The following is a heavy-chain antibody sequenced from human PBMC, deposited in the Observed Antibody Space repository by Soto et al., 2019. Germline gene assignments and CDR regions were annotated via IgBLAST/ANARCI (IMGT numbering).Heavy chain of an antibody. V-gene: IGHV3-74*01. J-gene: IGHJ4*02. D-gene: IGHD1-26*01. CDR3: ARGDSGAFDL. CDR1: GFTFSYYW. Sequence: GGSLRLSCAASGFTFSYYWMHWVRQAPGKGLVWVSRIHSDGSSTTYADFVKGRFIISRDNARNTVDLQMNSVRVEDTAVYYCARGDSGAFDLWGQGTPVTVSS. CDR2: IHSDGSST.